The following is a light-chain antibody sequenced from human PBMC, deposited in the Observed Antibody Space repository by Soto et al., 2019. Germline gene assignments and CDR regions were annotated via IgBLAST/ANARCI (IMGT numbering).Light chain of an antibody. CDR1: SSDVGSYNL. J-gene: IGLJ2*01. Sequence: QSALTQPASVSGSPGQSITISCTGTSSDVGSYNLASWYQQHPGKAPKLMIYEVSKRPSGVSNRFSGSKSGNTASLTISGLQAEDEADYYCCSYAGSSIVVFGGGTQLTVL. CDR2: EVS. V-gene: IGLV2-23*02. CDR3: CSYAGSSIVV.